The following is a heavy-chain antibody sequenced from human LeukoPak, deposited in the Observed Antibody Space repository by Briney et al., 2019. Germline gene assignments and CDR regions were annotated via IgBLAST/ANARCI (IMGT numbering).Heavy chain of an antibody. CDR1: GFTFSRYP. CDR2: ISGRGGSK. V-gene: IGHV3-23*01. D-gene: IGHD3-10*01. CDR3: AKLTSDSGAYVVDV. J-gene: IGHJ6*02. Sequence: GGSLRLSCAASGFTFSRYPVNWVRHARGKGREWVSTISGRGGSKLYADSVERRFTISRHNSKNTVYLHMNPVRAEDTAIYYCAKLTSDSGAYVVDVWGQGTTVTVSS.